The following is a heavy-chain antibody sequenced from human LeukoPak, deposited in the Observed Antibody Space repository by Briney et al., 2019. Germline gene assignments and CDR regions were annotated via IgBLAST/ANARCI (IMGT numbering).Heavy chain of an antibody. CDR3: ARHYDFLTGITRDWFDP. D-gene: IGHD3-9*01. J-gene: IGHJ5*02. CDR2: IYYSGST. Sequence: SQTLSLTCTVSGGSISSSSYYCGWIRPPPGKGLEWIGSIYYSGSTYYDPSLKSRVTISVDTSKNQFSLKLSSVTAADTAVYYCARHYDFLTGITRDWFDPWGQGTLVTVSS. CDR1: GGSISSSSYY. V-gene: IGHV4-39*07.